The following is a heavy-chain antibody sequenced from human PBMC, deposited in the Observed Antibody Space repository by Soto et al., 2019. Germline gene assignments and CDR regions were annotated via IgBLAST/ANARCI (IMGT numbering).Heavy chain of an antibody. CDR3: ARDGAAASYGMDV. CDR1: GFTFSSYG. V-gene: IGHV3-33*01. Sequence: QVQLVESGGGVVQPGRSLRLSCAASGFTFSSYGMHWVRQAPGKGLEWVAVIWYDGSNKYYADSVKGRFTISRNNSKNTLYLQMNSLRAEDTAVYYCARDGAAASYGMDVWGQVTTVTVSS. J-gene: IGHJ6*02. D-gene: IGHD2-15*01. CDR2: IWYDGSNK.